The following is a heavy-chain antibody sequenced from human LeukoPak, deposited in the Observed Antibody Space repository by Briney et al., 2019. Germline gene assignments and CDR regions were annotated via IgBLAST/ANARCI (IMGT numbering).Heavy chain of an antibody. CDR3: ARGRYDSSGCYFDY. D-gene: IGHD3-22*01. V-gene: IGHV4-4*07. J-gene: IGHJ4*02. CDR1: GGSISSYY. Sequence: PSETLSLTCTVSGGSISSYYWSWIRQPAGKGLEWIGRIYTSGSTNYNPSLKSRVTMSVDTSKNQFSLKLSSVTAADTAVYYCARGRYDSSGCYFDYWGQGTLVTVSS. CDR2: IYTSGST.